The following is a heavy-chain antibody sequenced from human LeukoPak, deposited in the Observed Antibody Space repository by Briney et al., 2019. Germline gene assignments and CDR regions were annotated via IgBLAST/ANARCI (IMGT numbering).Heavy chain of an antibody. CDR2: IYYSGST. Sequence: SETLSLTCTVSGVSISSYYWSWIRQPPGKGLEGSGYIYYSGSTNYNPSLKSRVTISVDTSKNEFSLNLSSVTAADTAVYYCARYSTTVDYWGQGTLVTVSS. J-gene: IGHJ4*02. V-gene: IGHV4-59*01. D-gene: IGHD4-17*01. CDR3: ARYSTTVDY. CDR1: GVSISSYY.